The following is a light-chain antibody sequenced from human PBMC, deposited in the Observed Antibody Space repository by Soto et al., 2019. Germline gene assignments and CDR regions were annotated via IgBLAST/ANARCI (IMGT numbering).Light chain of an antibody. V-gene: IGKV3-20*01. Sequence: VMTQVPSAWPGSLGERVTLSCSGSQSISFNWACYQQKPGQAPRLLLYSAATRSAGIPARFSGSGSGTAFTLPISRLEHPDFAVYYCQQYGSSPETFGQGTKVDI. CDR1: QSISFN. CDR2: SAA. J-gene: IGKJ1*01. CDR3: QQYGSSPET.